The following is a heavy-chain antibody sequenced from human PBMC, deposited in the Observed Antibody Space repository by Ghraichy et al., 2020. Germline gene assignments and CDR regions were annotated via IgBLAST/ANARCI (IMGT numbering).Heavy chain of an antibody. Sequence: GESLNISCKGSGYSFTSYWIGWVRQMPGKGLEWMGIIYPGDSDTRYSPSFQGQVTISADKSISTAYLQWSSLKASDTAMYYCARRQLVRGYGMDVWGQGTTVTVSS. J-gene: IGHJ6*02. CDR1: GYSFTSYW. D-gene: IGHD6-6*01. V-gene: IGHV5-51*01. CDR2: IYPGDSDT. CDR3: ARRQLVRGYGMDV.